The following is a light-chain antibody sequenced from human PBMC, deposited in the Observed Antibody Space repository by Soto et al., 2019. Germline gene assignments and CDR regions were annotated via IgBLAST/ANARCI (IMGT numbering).Light chain of an antibody. CDR1: QSVSTY. J-gene: IGKJ1*01. V-gene: IGKV3-11*01. Sequence: EVLLTQSAATLSLSPGERASPSCRASQSVSTYLAWYQQKPGQAPRLLFYDASKRATGIPARFSGSGSGTDFTLTISSLEPEDFAVYYCQQRSNWPWTFGQGTKVDIK. CDR3: QQRSNWPWT. CDR2: DAS.